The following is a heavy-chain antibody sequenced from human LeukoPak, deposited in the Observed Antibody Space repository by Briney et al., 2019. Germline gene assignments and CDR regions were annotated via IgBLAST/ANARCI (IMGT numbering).Heavy chain of an antibody. D-gene: IGHD3-9*01. CDR2: ISPSGGST. Sequence: GASVKVSCKASGYTFTNYYMHWVRQAPGQGLEWMGMISPSGGSTSYAQKFQGRVTMTRNTSISTAYMELSSLRSEDTAVYYCATRAGHYDILTGTEYYYYYYMDVWGKGTTVTISS. V-gene: IGHV1-46*01. CDR3: ATRAGHYDILTGTEYYYYYYMDV. J-gene: IGHJ6*03. CDR1: GYTFTNYY.